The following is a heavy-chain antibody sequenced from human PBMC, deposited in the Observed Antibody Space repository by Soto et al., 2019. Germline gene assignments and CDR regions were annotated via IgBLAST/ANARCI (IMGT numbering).Heavy chain of an antibody. CDR3: ARKLELRGSYYYYYDMDV. J-gene: IGHJ6*02. D-gene: IGHD1-7*01. CDR1: GGSISSSSYY. Sequence: SETLSLTCTVSGGSISSSSYYWGWIRQPPGKGLEWIGSIYYSGSTYYNPSLKSRVTISVDTSKNQFSLKLSSVTAADTAVYYCARKLELRGSYYYYYDMDVWGQGTTVTVSS. V-gene: IGHV4-39*01. CDR2: IYYSGST.